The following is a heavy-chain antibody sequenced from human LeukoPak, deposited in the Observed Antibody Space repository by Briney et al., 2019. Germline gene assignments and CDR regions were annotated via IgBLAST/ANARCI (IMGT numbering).Heavy chain of an antibody. V-gene: IGHV4-34*01. CDR2: INHSGST. Sequence: SETLSLTCAVYGGSFSGYYWSWIRQPPGKGLEWIGEINHSGSTNYNPSLKSRVTISVDTSKNQFSLKMSSVAAAETAVCYCARVFGGRGTPFDYWGQGTLVTVSS. CDR1: GGSFSGYY. J-gene: IGHJ4*02. CDR3: ARVFGGRGTPFDY. D-gene: IGHD3-16*01.